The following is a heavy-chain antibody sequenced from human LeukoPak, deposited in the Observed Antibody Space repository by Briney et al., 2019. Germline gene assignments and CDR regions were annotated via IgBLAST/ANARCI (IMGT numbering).Heavy chain of an antibody. CDR2: ISYDGSNK. D-gene: IGHD3-3*01. CDR1: GFTFSSYA. Sequence: PGGSLRLSCAASGFTFSSYATHRVRQAPGKGLVWVAVISYDGSNKYYADSVKGRFTISRDNSKNTLYLQMNSLRAEDTAVYYCARDFLGKGPFDYWGQGTLVTVSS. V-gene: IGHV3-30-3*01. J-gene: IGHJ4*02. CDR3: ARDFLGKGPFDY.